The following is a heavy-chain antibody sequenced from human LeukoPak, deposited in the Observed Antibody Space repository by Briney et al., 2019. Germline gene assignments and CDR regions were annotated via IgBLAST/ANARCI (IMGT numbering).Heavy chain of an antibody. CDR1: GFSFNRRG. CDR3: ARIDGPTVFTYYMDL. Sequence: PGGSLRLSCAPSGFSFNRRGMNWVRQPPGKGLEWVSYISPRSETIFYAESVQGRFAVSRDDAKGSLYLQMHTLRVEDTAVYYCARIDGPTVFTYYMDLWGKGTTVTVAS. D-gene: IGHD3-16*01. J-gene: IGHJ6*03. CDR2: ISPRSETI. V-gene: IGHV3-48*04.